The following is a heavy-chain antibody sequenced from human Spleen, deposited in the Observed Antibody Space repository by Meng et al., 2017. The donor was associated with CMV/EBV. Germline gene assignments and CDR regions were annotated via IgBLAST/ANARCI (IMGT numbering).Heavy chain of an antibody. J-gene: IGHJ6*02. CDR3: ARDQNVVVPASIDYYYYYGMDV. V-gene: IGHV1-2*02. CDR1: GYTFTGYY. CDR2: INPNSGGT. Sequence: ASVKVSCKASGYTFTGYYMHWVRQAPGQGLEWMGWINPNSGGTNYAQKFQGRVTMTRDTSISTAYMELSRLRSDDTAVYYCARDQNVVVPASIDYYYYYGMDVWGQGTTVTVSS. D-gene: IGHD2-2*01.